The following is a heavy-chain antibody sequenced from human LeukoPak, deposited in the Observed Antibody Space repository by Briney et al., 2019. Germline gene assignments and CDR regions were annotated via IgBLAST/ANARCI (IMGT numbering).Heavy chain of an antibody. D-gene: IGHD1-26*01. CDR3: AKGPSGNQMDP. CDR2: IRHDGSKK. CDR1: GFTFSSSG. J-gene: IGHJ5*02. Sequence: GGSLRLSCAASGFTFSSSGTHWVRQAPGKGLEWVAFIRHDGSKKYYGNSVKGRFTISRDNSKNTLYLQMSSLRPEDTAVYYCAKGPSGNQMDPWGQGTLVTVSS. V-gene: IGHV3-30*02.